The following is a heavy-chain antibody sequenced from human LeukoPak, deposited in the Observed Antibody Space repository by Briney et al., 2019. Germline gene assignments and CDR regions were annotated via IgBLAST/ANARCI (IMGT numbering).Heavy chain of an antibody. V-gene: IGHV3-7*01. J-gene: IGHJ4*02. CDR1: GFTFSSYW. CDR2: ILPDGSAK. CDR3: ARESSGYFY. D-gene: IGHD3-22*01. Sequence: GGSLRLSCAASGFTFSSYWMSWVRQAPGKGLEWVANILPDGSAKNYVDSVKGRFIISRDNAKNSVSLQMNSLRAEDTAVYYCARESSGYFYWGQGTLVTVSS.